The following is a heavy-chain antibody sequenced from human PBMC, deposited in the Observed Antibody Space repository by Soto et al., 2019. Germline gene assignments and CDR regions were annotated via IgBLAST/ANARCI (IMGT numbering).Heavy chain of an antibody. CDR3: ARGRVTLRYFDWFQENYYFDY. Sequence: TLSLTCTFYFGSFSGYYLSLILQPPGKLLECIWEINHSGSTNYNPSLKSRVTISVDTSKNQFSLKLSSVTAADTAEYYCARGRVTLRYFDWFQENYYFDYWGQGTLVTVSS. D-gene: IGHD3-9*01. J-gene: IGHJ4*02. CDR1: FGSFSGYY. CDR2: INHSGST. V-gene: IGHV4-34*01.